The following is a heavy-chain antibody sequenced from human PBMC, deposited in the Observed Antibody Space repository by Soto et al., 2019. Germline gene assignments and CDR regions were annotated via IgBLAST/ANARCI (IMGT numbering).Heavy chain of an antibody. D-gene: IGHD6-13*01. CDR1: GFIFSSYS. CDR2: ISSKSTYI. CDR3: ARHPERIAEIGWFDP. V-gene: IGHV3-21*01. J-gene: IGHJ5*02. Sequence: GGSLRLSCEASGFIFSSYSMNWVRQAPGKGLEWASSISSKSTYIYYADSVKGRFTISRDNAKNSLYLQMNSLRAEDTAVYYCARHPERIAEIGWFDPWGQGTLVTVSS.